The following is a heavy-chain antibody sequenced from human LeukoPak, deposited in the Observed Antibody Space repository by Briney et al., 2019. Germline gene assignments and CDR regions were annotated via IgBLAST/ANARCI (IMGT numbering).Heavy chain of an antibody. V-gene: IGHV3-30*02. D-gene: IGHD3-22*01. CDR2: IRYDGSNK. CDR1: GFTFSSYG. J-gene: IGHJ4*02. CDR3: AKEYYYDSSGPVDY. Sequence: PGGSLRLSCAASGFTFSSYGMHWVRQAPGKGLEWVAFIRYDGSNKYYADSVKGRFTISRDNSKNTLYLQMNSLRAEDTAVYYCAKEYYYDSSGPVDYWGQGTLVTVSS.